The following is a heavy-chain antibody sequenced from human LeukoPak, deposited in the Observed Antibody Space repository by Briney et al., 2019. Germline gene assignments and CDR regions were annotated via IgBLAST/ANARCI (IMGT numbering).Heavy chain of an antibody. CDR3: ARAGFYASWNQYYYYYYMDV. Sequence: GGSLRLSCAASRFTFSNFAMSWVRQAPGKGLEWVSAISGSGGSTYYADSVKGRFTISRDNSKNALFLQMNSLRAEDTAVYYCARAGFYASWNQYYYYYYMDVWGTGTTVTVSS. CDR2: ISGSGGST. D-gene: IGHD2/OR15-2a*01. CDR1: RFTFSNFA. J-gene: IGHJ6*03. V-gene: IGHV3-23*01.